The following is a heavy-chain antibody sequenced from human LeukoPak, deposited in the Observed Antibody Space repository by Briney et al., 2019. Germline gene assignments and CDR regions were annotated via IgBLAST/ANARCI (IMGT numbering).Heavy chain of an antibody. D-gene: IGHD3-10*01. Sequence: GGSLRLPCAASGFTFSSYAMSWVRQAPGKGLEWVSAISGSGGSTYYADSVKGRFTISRDNSKNTLNRQMNSLRAEDTAVYYCAKDQGISWARNAFDIWGQGTMITVSS. V-gene: IGHV3-23*01. J-gene: IGHJ3*02. CDR1: GFTFSSYA. CDR3: AKDQGISWARNAFDI. CDR2: ISGSGGST.